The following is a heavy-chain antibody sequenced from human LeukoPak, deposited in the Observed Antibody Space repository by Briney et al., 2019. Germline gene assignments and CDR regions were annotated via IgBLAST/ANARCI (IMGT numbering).Heavy chain of an antibody. CDR1: GGSFSGYY. J-gene: IGHJ4*02. CDR3: ASSGYDLWSGEALYYFDY. D-gene: IGHD3-3*01. CDR2: INHSGST. V-gene: IGHV4-34*01. Sequence: SETLSLTCAVYGGSFSGYYWSWIRQPPGKGLEWIGEINHSGSTNYNPSLKSRVTISVDTSKNQFSLKLSSVTAADTGVYYCASSGYDLWSGEALYYFDYWGQGTLVTVSS.